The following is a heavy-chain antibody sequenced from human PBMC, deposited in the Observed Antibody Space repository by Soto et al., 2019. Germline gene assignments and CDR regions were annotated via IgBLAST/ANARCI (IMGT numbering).Heavy chain of an antibody. V-gene: IGHV4-39*01. CDR1: GGSISSSSYY. D-gene: IGHD6-19*01. J-gene: IGHJ4*02. CDR2: IYYSGST. Sequence: SETLSLTCTVSGGSISSSSYYWGWIRQPPGKGLEWIGSIYYSGSTYYNPSLKSRVTISVDTSKNQFSLKLSSVTAADTAVYYCARRPKRVAVAGMFDYWGQGTLVTVSS. CDR3: ARRPKRVAVAGMFDY.